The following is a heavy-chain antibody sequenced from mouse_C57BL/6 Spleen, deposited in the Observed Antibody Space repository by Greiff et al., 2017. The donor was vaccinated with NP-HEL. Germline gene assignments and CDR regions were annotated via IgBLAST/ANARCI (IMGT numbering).Heavy chain of an antibody. J-gene: IGHJ1*03. CDR1: GFTFTDYY. D-gene: IGHD2-1*01. CDR2: IRNKANGYTT. Sequence: EVKLVESGGGLVQPGGSLSLSCAASGFTFTDYYMSWVRQPPGKALEWLGFIRNKANGYTTEYSASVKGRFTISRDNSQSILYLQMNALRAEDSATYYCARDGNYVGYFDVWGTGTTVTVSS. CDR3: ARDGNYVGYFDV. V-gene: IGHV7-3*01.